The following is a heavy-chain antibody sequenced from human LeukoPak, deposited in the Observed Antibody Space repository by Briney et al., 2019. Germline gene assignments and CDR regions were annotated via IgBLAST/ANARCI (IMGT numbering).Heavy chain of an antibody. V-gene: IGHV4-34*01. CDR3: ARATGTKVPPGY. Sequence: SETLSLTCAVYGGSLSGSYWSWIRQPPGKGLEWIGEINHSGRNNYNPSLKSRVTISVDTSKNQFSLKLSSVTAADTAVYYCARATGTKVPPGYWGQGTLVTVSS. D-gene: IGHD1-7*01. J-gene: IGHJ4*02. CDR1: GGSLSGSY. CDR2: INHSGRN.